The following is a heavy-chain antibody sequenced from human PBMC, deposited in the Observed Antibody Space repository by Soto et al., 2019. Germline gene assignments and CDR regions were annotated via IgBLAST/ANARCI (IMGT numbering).Heavy chain of an antibody. J-gene: IGHJ4*02. V-gene: IGHV4-30-2*01. CDR1: GGSISSGGYS. CDR2: IYHSGST. Sequence: QLQLQESGSGLVKPSQTLSLTCAVSGGSISSGGYSWSWIRQPPGKGLEWIGYIYHSGSTYYNPSIKSRVTISVDRSKNQFSRKLSSVTAADTAVYYCARFWGSYENYFDYWGQGTLVTVSS. D-gene: IGHD3-16*01. CDR3: ARFWGSYENYFDY.